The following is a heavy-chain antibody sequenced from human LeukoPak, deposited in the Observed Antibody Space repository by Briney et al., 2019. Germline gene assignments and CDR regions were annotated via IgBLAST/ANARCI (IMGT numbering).Heavy chain of an antibody. CDR2: IYHSGST. CDR3: ARIYYGSGNYLNYFDY. Sequence: PSETLPLTCSVSGYSISSGHYWGWIRQPPGKGLEWIGSIYHSGSTYYNPSLKSRVTISVDTSKNQFSLKLSSVTAADTAVYYCARIYYGSGNYLNYFDYWGQGTLVTVSS. CDR1: GYSISSGHY. V-gene: IGHV4-38-2*02. J-gene: IGHJ4*02. D-gene: IGHD3-10*01.